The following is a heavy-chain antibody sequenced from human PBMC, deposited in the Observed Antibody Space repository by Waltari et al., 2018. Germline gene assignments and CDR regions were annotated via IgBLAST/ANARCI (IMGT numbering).Heavy chain of an antibody. V-gene: IGHV4-34*01. D-gene: IGHD6-6*01. CDR2: INHSGST. CDR1: GGSFSGYY. CDR3: ARGGPVAARRSMDV. Sequence: QVQLQQWGAGLSKPSETLSLTCAVYGGSFSGYYWSWIRQPPGKGLEWIGEINHSGSTNYNPSLKSRVTISVDTSKNQFSLKLSSVTAADTAVYYCARGGPVAARRSMDVWGKGTTVTISS. J-gene: IGHJ6*03.